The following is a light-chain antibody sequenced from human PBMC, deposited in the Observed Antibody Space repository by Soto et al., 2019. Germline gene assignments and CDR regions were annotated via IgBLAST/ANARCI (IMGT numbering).Light chain of an antibody. CDR3: QNYNSALRIA. CDR2: ATS. V-gene: IGKV1-27*01. Sequence: DIQMTQSPSSLSASVGDRVTITCRASEGISNYLAWYQQKPGKVPKLLIYATSTLQSGVPSRFSGSGSGTDFTLTISSLQPEDVATNYCQNYNSALRIAFGPGTKVDIK. CDR1: EGISNY. J-gene: IGKJ3*01.